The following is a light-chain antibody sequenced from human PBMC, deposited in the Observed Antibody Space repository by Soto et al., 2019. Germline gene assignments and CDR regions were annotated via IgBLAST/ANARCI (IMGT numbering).Light chain of an antibody. CDR3: QQYDNHLFT. CDR2: DAS. Sequence: DIQMTQSPSSLSASVGDRVTITCQASQDISKYLNWYQQKPGKAPKLLIYDASNLETGVPSRFSGSGSGTDFTFTISSLQPEDIATYYFQQYDNHLFTFGPGTKVDIK. CDR1: QDISKY. V-gene: IGKV1-33*01. J-gene: IGKJ3*01.